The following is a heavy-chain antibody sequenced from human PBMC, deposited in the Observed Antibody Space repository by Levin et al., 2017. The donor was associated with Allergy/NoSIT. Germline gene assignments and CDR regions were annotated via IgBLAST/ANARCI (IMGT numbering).Heavy chain of an antibody. V-gene: IGHV4-34*01. D-gene: IGHD4-17*01. CDR1: GESFSGYY. Sequence: SETLSLTCAVYGESFSGYYWSWIRQPPGKGLEWIGEINHSGSTNYSPSLKSRVTISVDTTKNQFSLNLSSATATDTAVYYCARGAYGDYVKYFQYWGRGTLVTVSS. CDR2: INHSGST. J-gene: IGHJ1*01. CDR3: ARGAYGDYVKYFQY.